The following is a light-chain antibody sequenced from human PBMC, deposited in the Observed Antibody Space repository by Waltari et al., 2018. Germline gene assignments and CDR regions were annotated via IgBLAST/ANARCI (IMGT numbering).Light chain of an antibody. Sequence: QSALTQPASVSGSPGQSITISCTGTSSDVGGYNYVSWYQQHPGKAPKLMIYDVSNRPSGVSNRFPGSKSGNTASLTISGLQAEDEADYYCSSYTSSSTFGVFGGGTKLTVL. CDR1: SSDVGGYNY. CDR2: DVS. V-gene: IGLV2-14*01. J-gene: IGLJ2*01. CDR3: SSYTSSSTFGV.